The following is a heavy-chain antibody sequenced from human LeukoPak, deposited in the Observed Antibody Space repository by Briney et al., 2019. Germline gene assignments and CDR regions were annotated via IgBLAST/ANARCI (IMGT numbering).Heavy chain of an antibody. D-gene: IGHD6-19*01. J-gene: IGHJ4*02. Sequence: EASVKVSCKASGYIFTSYAMNWVRQAPGQGLEWMGWINTNTGNPTYAQGFTGRFVFSLDTSVSTAYLQISSLKAEDTAVYYCARDGYSSGWPPFDYWGQGTLVTVS. CDR3: ARDGYSSGWPPFDY. CDR1: GYIFTSYA. V-gene: IGHV7-4-1*02. CDR2: INTNTGNP.